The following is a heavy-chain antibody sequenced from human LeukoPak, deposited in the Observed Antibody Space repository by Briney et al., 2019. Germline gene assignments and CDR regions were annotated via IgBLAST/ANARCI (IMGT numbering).Heavy chain of an antibody. V-gene: IGHV3-23*01. J-gene: IGHJ6*03. Sequence: GGSLRLSCAASGFSFRTYAMSWVRQSPGTGLEWVSVISGSGGNPNYADSVRGRFTISRDNSKNTVYLQMISLGADDTAVYFCAKAPATGEGYYFYYMDVWGKGTTVTVSS. CDR3: AKAPATGEGYYFYYMDV. D-gene: IGHD7-27*01. CDR1: GFSFRTYA. CDR2: ISGSGGNP.